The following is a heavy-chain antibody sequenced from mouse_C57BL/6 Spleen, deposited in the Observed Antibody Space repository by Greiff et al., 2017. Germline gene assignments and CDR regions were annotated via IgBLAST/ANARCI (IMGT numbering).Heavy chain of an antibody. J-gene: IGHJ4*01. D-gene: IGHD2-3*01. V-gene: IGHV2-5*01. CDR3: AKKDGGPMDY. Sequence: VQLQESGPGLVQPSQSLSITCTASGFSLTSYGVHWVRQSTGKGLEWLGVIWTGGSTDYNAAFMSRLSITKDNSKSQIFFKMNSLQADDTAIYYCAKKDGGPMDYCGQGTSVTVSA. CDR1: GFSLTSYG. CDR2: IWTGGST.